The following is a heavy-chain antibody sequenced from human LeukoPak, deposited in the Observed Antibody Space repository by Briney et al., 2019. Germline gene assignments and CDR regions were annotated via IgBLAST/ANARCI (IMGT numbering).Heavy chain of an antibody. CDR1: GFTFINYG. CDR3: AELGITMIGGV. V-gene: IGHV3-23*01. CDR2: ISGSGGST. D-gene: IGHD3-10*02. J-gene: IGHJ6*04. Sequence: SGGSLRLSCAASGFTFINYGMSWVRQAPGKGLEWVSAISGSGGSTYYADSVKGRFTISRDNSKNTLYLQMNSLRAEDTAVYYCAELGITMIGGVWGKGTTVTISS.